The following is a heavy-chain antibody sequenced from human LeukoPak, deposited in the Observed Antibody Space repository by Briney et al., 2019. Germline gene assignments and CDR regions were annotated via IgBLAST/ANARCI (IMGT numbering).Heavy chain of an antibody. CDR2: ISGSGGST. V-gene: IGHV3-23*01. Sequence: GGSLRLSCAASGFTFSSYAMSWVRQAPGKGLEWVSAISGSGGSTYYADSVKGRFTISRDKSKNTLYLQMNSLRAVDTAVYYCAKDKQVHYYDSSGYYVFDYWGQGTLVTVSS. J-gene: IGHJ4*02. CDR3: AKDKQVHYYDSSGYYVFDY. CDR1: GFTFSSYA. D-gene: IGHD3-22*01.